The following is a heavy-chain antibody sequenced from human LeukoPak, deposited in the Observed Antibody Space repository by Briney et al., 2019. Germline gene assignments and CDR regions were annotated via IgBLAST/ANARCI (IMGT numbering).Heavy chain of an antibody. Sequence: SETLSLTCAVHGESFSAYFWSWIRQVPGRGLEWIGEIDHRAISNYNPSLKSRATILVDTSNNRFSLSLASVTAADTATYYCASRSLTLAAARCFDDWGQGTVVTVSS. J-gene: IGHJ4*03. V-gene: IGHV4-34*01. CDR1: GESFSAYF. CDR2: IDHRAIS. CDR3: ASRSLTLAAARCFDD. D-gene: IGHD2-15*01.